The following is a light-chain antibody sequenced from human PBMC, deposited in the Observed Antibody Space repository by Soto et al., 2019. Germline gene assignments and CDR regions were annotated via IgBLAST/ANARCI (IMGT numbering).Light chain of an antibody. CDR3: QQSISAPLT. CDR1: QSVTMY. V-gene: IGKV1-39*01. CDR2: AAS. J-gene: IGKJ4*01. Sequence: DIQMTQSPSSLSASVGDRVTITCRESQSVTMYLNWYQQKPGKAPKLLIYAASSLQSGVPSRFSGSGSGTDFTLTISSLQPEDSASYFCQQSISAPLTFGGGTKVEIK.